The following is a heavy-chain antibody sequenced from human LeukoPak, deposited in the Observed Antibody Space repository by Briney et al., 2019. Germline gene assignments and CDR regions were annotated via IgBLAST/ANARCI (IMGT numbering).Heavy chain of an antibody. J-gene: IGHJ4*02. Sequence: GGSLRLSCAASGFTFSSYSMNWVRQAPGKGLEWVSSISSSSSYIYYADSVKGRFTISRDNAKNSLYLQMNSLRAEDTAVYYRARGSSSSGPIGYWGQGTLVTVSS. V-gene: IGHV3-21*04. CDR2: ISSSSSYI. CDR1: GFTFSSYS. D-gene: IGHD6-13*01. CDR3: ARGSSSSGPIGY.